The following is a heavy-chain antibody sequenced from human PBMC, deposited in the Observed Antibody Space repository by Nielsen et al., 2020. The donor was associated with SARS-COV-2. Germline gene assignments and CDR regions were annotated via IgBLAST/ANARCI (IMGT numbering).Heavy chain of an antibody. CDR2: ISSSSSYI. V-gene: IGHV3-21*01. Sequence: GESLKISCAASGFTFSSYSMNWVRQAPGKGLEWVSSISSSSSYIYYADSVKGRFTISRDNAKNSLYLQMNSLRAEDTAVYYCARDAGYSSGWRGAFYYYYYGMDVWGQGTTVTVSS. CDR1: GFTFSSYS. J-gene: IGHJ6*02. CDR3: ARDAGYSSGWRGAFYYYYYGMDV. D-gene: IGHD6-19*01.